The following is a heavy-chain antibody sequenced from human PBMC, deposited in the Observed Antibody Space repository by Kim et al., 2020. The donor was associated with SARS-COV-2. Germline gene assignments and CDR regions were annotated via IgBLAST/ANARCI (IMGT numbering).Heavy chain of an antibody. CDR3: ARARLRVLIVVDCFDY. J-gene: IGHJ4*02. CDR2: IYYSGST. Sequence: SETLSLTCTVSGGSISSGGYYWSWIRQHPGKGLEWIGYIYYSGSTYYNPSLKSRVTISVDTSKNQFSLKLSSVTAADTAGYYCARARLRVLIVVDCFDYWGQGTLVTVSS. V-gene: IGHV4-31*03. D-gene: IGHD2-15*01. CDR1: GGSISSGGYY.